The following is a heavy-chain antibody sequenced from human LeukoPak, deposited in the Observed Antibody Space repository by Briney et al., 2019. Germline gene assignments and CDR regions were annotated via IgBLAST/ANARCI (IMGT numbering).Heavy chain of an antibody. V-gene: IGHV4-39*01. CDR3: ATQMATISARFDN. CDR2: VYYSGSS. CDR1: GGSISSSNYY. J-gene: IGHJ4*02. D-gene: IGHD5-24*01. Sequence: SETLSLTCTVSGGSISSSNYYWGWIRQPPGKGLGWIGSVYYSGSSYYKPSLKSRVTISVDTSKNQFSLKLSSVTAADTAVYYCATQMATISARFDNWGQGTLVTVSS.